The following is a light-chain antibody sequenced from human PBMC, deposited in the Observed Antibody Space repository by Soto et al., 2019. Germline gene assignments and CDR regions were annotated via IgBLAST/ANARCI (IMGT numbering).Light chain of an antibody. V-gene: IGKV3-20*01. CDR2: DAS. Sequence: EIVLTQSPDTLSLSPGERATLSCRASQSVDSNYLAWYQQKPGQAPRVLIYDASIRATGIPDRFSGSGSGPDFTLTISRLEPDDSGVYYCQQYESSPLTFGGGTKVQIK. CDR1: QSVDSNY. J-gene: IGKJ4*01. CDR3: QQYESSPLT.